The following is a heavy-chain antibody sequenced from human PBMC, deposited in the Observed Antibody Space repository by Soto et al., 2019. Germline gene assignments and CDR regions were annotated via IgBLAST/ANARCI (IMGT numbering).Heavy chain of an antibody. CDR3: AKDYGDWTGLYYYGLDV. CDR1: GFTFSSYC. CDR2: IWYNGSDK. V-gene: IGHV3-33*06. D-gene: IGHD4-17*01. Sequence: GGSLRLACSASGFTFSSYCMHWLRQAPGKGLEWVAVIWYNGSDKKYADSVKGRFTISRDNSEKTLYLQMNSLRAEDTAVYYCAKDYGDWTGLYYYGLDVWGQGTTVTVSS. J-gene: IGHJ6*02.